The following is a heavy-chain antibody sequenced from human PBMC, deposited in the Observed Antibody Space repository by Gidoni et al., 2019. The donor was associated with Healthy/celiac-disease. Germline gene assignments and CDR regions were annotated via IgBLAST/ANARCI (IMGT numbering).Heavy chain of an antibody. V-gene: IGHV4-39*01. Sequence: QLQLQESGPGLVKPSEPLSLTCTVSGGSISSSSYYWGWIRQPPGKGLEWIGSIYYSGSTYYNPSLKSRVTISVDTSKNQFSLKLSSVTAADTAVYYCARHGRYGDQRGYFDYWGQGTLVTVSS. CDR3: ARHGRYGDQRGYFDY. CDR2: IYYSGST. CDR1: GGSISSSSYY. D-gene: IGHD4-17*01. J-gene: IGHJ4*02.